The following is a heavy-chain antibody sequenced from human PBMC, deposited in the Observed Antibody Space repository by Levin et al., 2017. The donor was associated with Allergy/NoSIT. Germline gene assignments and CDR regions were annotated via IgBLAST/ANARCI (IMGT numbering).Heavy chain of an antibody. Sequence: PGGSLRLSCAASGFTFSSYGMHWVRQAPGKGLEWVAVIWYDGSNKYYADSVKGRFTISRDNSKNTLYLQMNSLRAEDTAVYYCARDVRHYYGSGGPPGNYWGQGTLVTVSS. D-gene: IGHD3-10*01. CDR2: IWYDGSNK. CDR3: ARDVRHYYGSGGPPGNY. CDR1: GFTFSSYG. V-gene: IGHV3-33*01. J-gene: IGHJ4*02.